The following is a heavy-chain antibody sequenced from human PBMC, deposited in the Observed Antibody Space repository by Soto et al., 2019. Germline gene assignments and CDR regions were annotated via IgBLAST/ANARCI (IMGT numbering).Heavy chain of an antibody. D-gene: IGHD6-6*01. Sequence: SETLSLTCTVPGGSISSSSYYWGWIRQPPGKGLEWIGSIYYSGSTYYNPSLKSRVTISVDTSKNQFSLKLSSVTAADTAVYYCASEIAARYYYYGMDVWGQGTTVTVSS. CDR3: ASEIAARYYYYGMDV. J-gene: IGHJ6*02. V-gene: IGHV4-39*01. CDR2: IYYSGST. CDR1: GGSISSSSYY.